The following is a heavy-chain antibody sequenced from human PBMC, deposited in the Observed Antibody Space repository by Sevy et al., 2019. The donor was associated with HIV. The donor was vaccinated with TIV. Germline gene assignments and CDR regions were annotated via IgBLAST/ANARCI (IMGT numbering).Heavy chain of an antibody. Sequence: GGSLRLSCAASGFTFSKYSMSWVRQPPGKGLEWVSTLSFGCGEINYADSVKGLFTISRDNSKSSVYLQMNNLRPEDTAVYYCAREGCTKPHDYWGQGTLVTVS. V-gene: IGHV3-23*01. CDR1: GFTFSKYS. J-gene: IGHJ4*02. CDR2: LSFGCGEI. D-gene: IGHD2-8*01. CDR3: AREGCTKPHDY.